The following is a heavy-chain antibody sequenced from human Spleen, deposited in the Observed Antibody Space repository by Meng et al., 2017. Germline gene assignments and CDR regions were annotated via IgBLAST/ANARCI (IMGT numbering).Heavy chain of an antibody. V-gene: IGHV1-2*02. J-gene: IGHJ5*02. Sequence: ASVKVSCKVSGGTFSSHVLSWVRQAPGQGLEWMGWINPNSGGTNFAQKFQGRVTMTRDTSISTAHMELGRLRSDDTALYYCARGSTSVDWFDPWGQGTLVTVSS. CDR2: INPNSGGT. D-gene: IGHD2-2*01. CDR1: GGTFSSHV. CDR3: ARGSTSVDWFDP.